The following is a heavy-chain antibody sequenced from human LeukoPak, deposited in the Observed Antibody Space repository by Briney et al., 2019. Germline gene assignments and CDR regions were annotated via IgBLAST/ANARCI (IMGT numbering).Heavy chain of an antibody. CDR3: ARYNYQVSPGFDY. CDR2: IYYSGSP. Sequence: SETLSLTCTVSGGSISSYYWSWIRQPPGNGLECIGYIYYSGSPNYNPSLKSRLTISVDTSMNQFSLKLSSVTAADTAVYYCARYNYQVSPGFDYWGQGTLVTVSS. J-gene: IGHJ4*02. D-gene: IGHD5-12*01. V-gene: IGHV4-59*01. CDR1: GGSISSYY.